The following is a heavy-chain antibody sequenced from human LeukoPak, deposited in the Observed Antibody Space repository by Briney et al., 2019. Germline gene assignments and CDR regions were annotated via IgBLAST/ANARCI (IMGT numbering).Heavy chain of an antibody. V-gene: IGHV4-34*01. Sequence: PSETVSLICAVYGGSFSDYYWSWIRQPPGEGLEWIGEINRHGRTNYSPPLKTRVSISVDTSKTQFSLTLTSLTAADTAVYYCARGGATPMVFRYWGQGTLVTVPS. J-gene: IGHJ4*02. D-gene: IGHD5-18*01. CDR3: ARGGATPMVFRY. CDR1: GGSFSDYY. CDR2: INRHGRT.